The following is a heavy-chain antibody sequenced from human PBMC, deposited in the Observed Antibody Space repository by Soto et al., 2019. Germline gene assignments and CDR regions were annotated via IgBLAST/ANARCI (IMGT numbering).Heavy chain of an antibody. J-gene: IGHJ4*02. Sequence: GGSLRLSYAASGFTFSNYAMNWVRQAPGKGLEWVSAITGSGGDTYHADSVKGRFTISRDNTKNTLFLQMNSLRAEDTALYYCAKGSASSRPYYFDFWGQGTLVTVSS. V-gene: IGHV3-23*01. CDR1: GFTFSNYA. CDR2: ITGSGGDT. CDR3: AKGSASSRPYYFDF. D-gene: IGHD2-2*01.